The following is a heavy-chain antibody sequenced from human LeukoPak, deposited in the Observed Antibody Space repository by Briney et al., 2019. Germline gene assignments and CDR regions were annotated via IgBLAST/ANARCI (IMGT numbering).Heavy chain of an antibody. J-gene: IGHJ3*02. CDR3: ARDTYYYDSSGYPTHAFDI. V-gene: IGHV1-18*01. D-gene: IGHD3-22*01. CDR1: GYTFTSYG. Sequence: GASVKVSCKASGYTFTSYGISWVRQAPGQGLEWMGWISAYNGNTNYAQKLQGRVTMTTDTSTSTAYMELRSLRSDDTAVYYCARDTYYYDSSGYPTHAFDIWGQGTMVTVSS. CDR2: ISAYNGNT.